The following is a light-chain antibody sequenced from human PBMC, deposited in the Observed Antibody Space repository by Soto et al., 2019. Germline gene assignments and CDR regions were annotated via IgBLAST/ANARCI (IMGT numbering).Light chain of an antibody. CDR1: RIVSSD. Sequence: QSPSTLSESPGARATLPCRARRIVSSDLAWYHQKPGQAPRLLIYGASTRATGIPARFSGSGSGTEFTLTINSLQSEDFAVYYCQQYDNWPRTFGQGTKVDIK. CDR2: GAS. V-gene: IGKV3-15*01. CDR3: QQYDNWPRT. J-gene: IGKJ1*01.